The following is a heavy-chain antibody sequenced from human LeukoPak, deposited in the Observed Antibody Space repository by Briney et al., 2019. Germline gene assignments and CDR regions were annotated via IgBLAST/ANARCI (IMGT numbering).Heavy chain of an antibody. Sequence: GGSLRLSCAASGFTFDDYAMHWVRQAPGKGLEWVSGISWNSGSIGYADSVKGRFTISRDNAKNSLYLQMNSLRAEDMALYYCAKDPGPGIAAAVPDYWGQGTLVTVSS. D-gene: IGHD6-13*01. CDR2: ISWNSGSI. V-gene: IGHV3-9*03. CDR3: AKDPGPGIAAAVPDY. CDR1: GFTFDDYA. J-gene: IGHJ4*02.